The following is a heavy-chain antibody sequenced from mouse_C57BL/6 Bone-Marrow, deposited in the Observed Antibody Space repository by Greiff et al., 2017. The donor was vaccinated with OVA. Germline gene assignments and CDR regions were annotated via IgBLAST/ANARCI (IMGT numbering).Heavy chain of an antibody. CDR2: IYPRSGNT. D-gene: IGHD3-2*02. Sequence: QVQLKQSGAELARPGASVKLSCKASGYTFTSYGISWVKQRTGQGLEWIGEIYPRSGNTYYNEKFKGKATLPADKSSSTAYMQIRSLTSEDSAVYFCAGQIRLRGYMDYWGKGTTVTVSS. V-gene: IGHV1-81*01. J-gene: IGHJ2*01. CDR1: GYTFTSYG. CDR3: AGQIRLRGYMDY.